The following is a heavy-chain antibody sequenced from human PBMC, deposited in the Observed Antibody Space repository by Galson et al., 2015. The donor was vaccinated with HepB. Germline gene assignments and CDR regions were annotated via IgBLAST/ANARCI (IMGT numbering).Heavy chain of an antibody. Sequence: SVKVSCKASGSTFTGYYMHWVRQAPGQGLEWMGRINPNSGGTNYAQKFQGRVTMTRDTSISTAYMELSRLRSDDTVVYYCARGGLGSSWDFDYWGQGTLVTVSS. CDR1: GSTFTGYY. V-gene: IGHV1-2*05. J-gene: IGHJ4*02. CDR3: ARGGLGSSWDFDY. CDR2: INPNSGGT. D-gene: IGHD6-6*01.